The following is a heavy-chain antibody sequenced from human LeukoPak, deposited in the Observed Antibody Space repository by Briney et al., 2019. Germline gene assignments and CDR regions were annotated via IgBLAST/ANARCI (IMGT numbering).Heavy chain of an antibody. CDR3: AREEAWYSSSLGY. Sequence: GASVKASCKASGYTFTSYDINWVRQATGQGLEWMGWMNPNSGNTGYAQKFQGRVTMTRNTSISTAYMELSSLRSEDTAVYYCAREEAWYSSSLGYWGQGTLVTVSS. V-gene: IGHV1-8*01. J-gene: IGHJ4*02. CDR1: GYTFTSYD. D-gene: IGHD6-13*01. CDR2: MNPNSGNT.